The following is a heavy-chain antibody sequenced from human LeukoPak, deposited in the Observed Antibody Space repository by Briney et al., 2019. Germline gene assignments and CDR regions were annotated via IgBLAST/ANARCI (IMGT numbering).Heavy chain of an antibody. CDR1: GYSFNSHH. CDR2: KFSHDGST. D-gene: IGHD3-10*01. CDR3: ARDSGNFHYDMDV. V-gene: IGHV1-46*02. J-gene: IGHJ6*02. Sequence: ASVKVSCKTSGYSFNSHHVHWVRQAPGQGLEWMGVKFSHDGSTSNTQKFQGRITMTRDTSTSTVYMELSSLRSEDTAVYYCARDSGNFHYDMDVWGQGTTVIVSS.